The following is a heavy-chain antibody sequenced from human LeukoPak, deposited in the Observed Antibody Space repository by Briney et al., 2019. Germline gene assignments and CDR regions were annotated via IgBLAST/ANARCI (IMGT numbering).Heavy chain of an antibody. CDR2: INPNSGGT. Sequence: ASVKVSCKASGYTFTGYYMHWVRQAPGQGLEWMGRINPNSGGTKYAQKFQGRVTITRDTSISTAYMELSRLRSDDTAVYYCARESVAVAAYYYHMDVWGKGTTVTVSS. D-gene: IGHD6-19*01. CDR1: GYTFTGYY. CDR3: ARESVAVAAYYYHMDV. J-gene: IGHJ6*03. V-gene: IGHV1-2*06.